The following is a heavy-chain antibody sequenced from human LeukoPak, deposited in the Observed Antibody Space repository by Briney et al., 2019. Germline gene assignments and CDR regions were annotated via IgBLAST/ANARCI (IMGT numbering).Heavy chain of an antibody. CDR1: GYTFTSYG. D-gene: IGHD1-26*01. J-gene: IGHJ4*02. V-gene: IGHV1-18*01. CDR2: ISAYNGNT. Sequence: ASVKVSCKASGYTFTSYGISWVRQAPGQGLEWMGWISAYNGNTNYAQKLQGRVTMTTDTSTSTAYMELRSLRSDDTAVYYCAREGAGGATTDAWYFDYWGQGTLVTVSS. CDR3: AREGAGGATTDAWYFDY.